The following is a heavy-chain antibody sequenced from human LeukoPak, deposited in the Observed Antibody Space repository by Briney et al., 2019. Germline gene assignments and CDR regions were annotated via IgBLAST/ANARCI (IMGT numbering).Heavy chain of an antibody. CDR1: GGSISSGSYY. CDR2: IYTSGST. J-gene: IGHJ4*02. CDR3: ARLYGNYQNYFDY. V-gene: IGHV4-61*02. D-gene: IGHD1-7*01. Sequence: SETLSLACTASGGSISSGSYYWSWIRQPAGKGLEWIGRIYTSGSTNYNPPLKSRVTISVDTSKNQFSLKLSSVTAADTAAYYCARLYGNYQNYFDYWGQGTLVTVSS.